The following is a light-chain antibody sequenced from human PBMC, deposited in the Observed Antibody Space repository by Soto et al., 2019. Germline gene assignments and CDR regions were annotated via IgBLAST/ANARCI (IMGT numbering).Light chain of an antibody. CDR1: QTISIF. V-gene: IGKV1-39*01. Sequence: DIQMTQSPSSLSASVGDRVTITCRARQTISIFLNWYQHKPGKPPTLLIYTASSLQSGVPSRFSGSGSGTDFTLTISSLQPEDFATYYCQQSYKTPLTFGGGTKVDI. CDR3: QQSYKTPLT. CDR2: TAS. J-gene: IGKJ4*01.